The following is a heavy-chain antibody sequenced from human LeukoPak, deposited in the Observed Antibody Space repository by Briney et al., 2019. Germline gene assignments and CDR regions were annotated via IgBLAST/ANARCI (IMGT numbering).Heavy chain of an antibody. CDR1: GFTFSSYS. D-gene: IGHD6-6*01. V-gene: IGHV3-21*01. CDR3: ARDPRPTPRSSSDYYYGMDV. J-gene: IGHJ6*02. Sequence: GGSLRLSCAASGFTFSSYSMNWVRPAPGKGLEWVSSISSSSSYIYYTDSVKGRFTISRDNAKNSLYLQMNSLRAEDTAVYYCARDPRPTPRSSSDYYYGMDVWGQGTTVTVSS. CDR2: ISSSSSYI.